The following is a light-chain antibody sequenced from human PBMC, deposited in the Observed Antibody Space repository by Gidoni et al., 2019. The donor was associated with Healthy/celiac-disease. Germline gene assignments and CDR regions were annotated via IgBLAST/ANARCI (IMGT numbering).Light chain of an antibody. CDR2: KAS. J-gene: IGKJ1*01. CDR1: QSISSW. Sequence: DIQLTQSPSTLSASVGDRVTITCRASQSISSWLARYQQKPGKAPKLLIYKASSLESGVPSRFSGSGSGTEFTLTIRSLQPDDFATYYCQQYNSYLVTFXQXTKVEIK. CDR3: QQYNSYLVT. V-gene: IGKV1-5*03.